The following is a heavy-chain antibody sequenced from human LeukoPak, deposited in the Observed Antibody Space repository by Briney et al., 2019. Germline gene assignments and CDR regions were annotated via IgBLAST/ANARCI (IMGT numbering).Heavy chain of an antibody. CDR2: ISSSGSTI. D-gene: IGHD1-20*01. V-gene: IGHV3-48*03. CDR3: ARIGSDNWNDRGSDY. Sequence: GGSLRLSCAASGFTFSSYEMNWVRQAPGKGLEWVSYISSSGSTIYYADSVKSRFTISRDNAKNSLYLQMNSLRAEDTAVHYCARIGSDNWNDRGSDYWGQGTLVTVSS. CDR1: GFTFSSYE. J-gene: IGHJ4*02.